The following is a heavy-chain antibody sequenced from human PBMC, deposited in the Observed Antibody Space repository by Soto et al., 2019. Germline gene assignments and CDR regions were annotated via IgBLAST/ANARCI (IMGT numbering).Heavy chain of an antibody. CDR1: GFTFSSFW. CDR3: ARERTARNDY. Sequence: GGSLRLSCAASGFTFSSFWMSWVRQAPGKGLEWVANIKQDGSEKYYVDPVKGRFTISRDNAKNSLYLHMNSLRAEDTAVYYCARERTARNDYWGQGSLVTVSS. V-gene: IGHV3-7*01. D-gene: IGHD4-17*01. CDR2: IKQDGSEK. J-gene: IGHJ4*02.